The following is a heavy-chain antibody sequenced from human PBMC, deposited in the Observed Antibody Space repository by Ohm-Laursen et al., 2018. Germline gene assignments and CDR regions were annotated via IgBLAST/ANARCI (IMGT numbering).Heavy chain of an antibody. J-gene: IGHJ6*02. D-gene: IGHD1-26*01. CDR2: INPSGGST. V-gene: IGHV1-46*01. Sequence: ASVKVSGKASGYTFTSYYMHWVRQAPGQGLEWMGIINPSGGSTSYAQKFQGRVTMTRDTSTSTVYMELSSLRSEDTAVYYCARDPSRIVGATDYYYYGMDVWGQGTTVTVSS. CDR3: ARDPSRIVGATDYYYYGMDV. CDR1: GYTFTSYY.